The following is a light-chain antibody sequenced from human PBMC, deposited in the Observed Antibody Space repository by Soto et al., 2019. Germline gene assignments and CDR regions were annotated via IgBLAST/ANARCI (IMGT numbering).Light chain of an antibody. CDR2: DAV. CDR3: HQYGNSRYT. Sequence: EIVLTQSPAALSLSPGERATLSSGASQRVDNNHEAWYQQKPGLAPRLLIYDAVNRTTGIPDRFSGGGSGTHFTLTISSLVPEDVAVYYCHQYGNSRYTFGQGTKVQIK. J-gene: IGKJ2*01. CDR1: QRVDNNH. V-gene: IGKV3D-20*01.